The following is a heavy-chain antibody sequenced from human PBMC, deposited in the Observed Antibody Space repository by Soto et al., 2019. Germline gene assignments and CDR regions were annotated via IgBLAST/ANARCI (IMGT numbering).Heavy chain of an antibody. Sequence: SETLSLTCAVYGGSFSGYYWSWIRQPPGKGLEWIGEINHSGSTNYNPSLKSRVTISVDTSKNQFSLKLSSVTAADTAVYYCARGPREEVTATIYYYYGMDVWGQGTTVTVS. J-gene: IGHJ6*02. V-gene: IGHV4-34*01. CDR3: ARGPREEVTATIYYYYGMDV. CDR2: INHSGST. D-gene: IGHD2-21*02. CDR1: GGSFSGYY.